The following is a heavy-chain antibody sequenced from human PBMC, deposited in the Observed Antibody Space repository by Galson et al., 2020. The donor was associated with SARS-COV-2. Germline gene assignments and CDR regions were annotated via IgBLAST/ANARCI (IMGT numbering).Heavy chain of an antibody. D-gene: IGHD6-19*01. Sequence: SETLSLTCTVSGGSINIGTYYWTWIRQPAGKGLEWIGRIYSSGNPTYNPSLKSRVTISVDTSKNQFSLKLSSVTAAATAVYYCAREPIAVAGTPYWGPGTLVTVSS. CDR1: GGSINIGTYY. CDR3: AREPIAVAGTPY. V-gene: IGHV4-61*02. J-gene: IGHJ4*02. CDR2: IYSSGNP.